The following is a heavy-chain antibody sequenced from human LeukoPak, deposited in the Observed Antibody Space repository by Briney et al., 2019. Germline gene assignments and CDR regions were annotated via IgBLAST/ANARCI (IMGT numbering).Heavy chain of an antibody. J-gene: IGHJ4*02. CDR3: TTSPIFGIPAAEN. D-gene: IGHD6-13*01. V-gene: IGHV3-48*03. CDR1: GFTFTTYE. CDR2: ISGTGSTI. Sequence: GGSLRLSCAASGFTFTTYEMNWVRQAPGKGLEWVSYISGTGSTIYYADSVKGRFTISRGNAKNSLYLHMNSLRGEDTAVYYCTTSPIFGIPAAENWGQGTLVTVSS.